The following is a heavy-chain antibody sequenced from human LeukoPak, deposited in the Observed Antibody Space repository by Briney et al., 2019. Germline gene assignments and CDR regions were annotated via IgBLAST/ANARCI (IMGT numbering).Heavy chain of an antibody. Sequence: PSETLSLTCGVSVGSINSGNWWTWVRQSPEKGLEWIGVIHHNGTRNYNPSLKSRVTISADTFKNHFSLIVTSLTAADTAVYYCAAAPILRGEGGEHYKYGMDVWGQGTTVIVSS. D-gene: IGHD2-2*02. V-gene: IGHV4/OR15-8*01. CDR2: IHHNGTR. J-gene: IGHJ6*02. CDR1: VGSINSGNW. CDR3: AAAPILRGEGGEHYKYGMDV.